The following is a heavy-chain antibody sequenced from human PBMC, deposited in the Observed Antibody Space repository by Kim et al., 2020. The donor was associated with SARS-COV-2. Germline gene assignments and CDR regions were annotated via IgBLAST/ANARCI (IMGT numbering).Heavy chain of an antibody. Sequence: ASVKVSCKASGYTFTSYGISWVRQAPGQGLEWMGWISAYNGNTNYAQKLQGRVTMTTDTSTSTAYMELRSLRSDDTAVYYCARSAWGLFGNYYYYGMDVWGQGTTVTVSS. D-gene: IGHD3-16*01. V-gene: IGHV1-18*01. CDR1: GYTFTSYG. J-gene: IGHJ6*02. CDR3: ARSAWGLFGNYYYYGMDV. CDR2: ISAYNGNT.